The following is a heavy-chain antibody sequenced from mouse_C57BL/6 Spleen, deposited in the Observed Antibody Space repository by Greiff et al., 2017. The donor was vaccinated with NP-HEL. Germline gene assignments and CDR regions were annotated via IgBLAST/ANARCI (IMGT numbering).Heavy chain of an antibody. CDR2: IYPGDGDT. V-gene: IGHV1-82*01. CDR1: GYAFSSSW. D-gene: IGHD1-1*01. CDR3: ARERDYYYGSSYPRYWYFDV. Sequence: QVQLQQSGPELVKPGASVKISCKASGYAFSSSWMNWVKQRPGKGLEWIGRIYPGDGDTNYNGKFKGKATLTADKSSSTAYMQLSSLTSEDSAVYFCARERDYYYGSSYPRYWYFDVWGTGTTVTVSS. J-gene: IGHJ1*03.